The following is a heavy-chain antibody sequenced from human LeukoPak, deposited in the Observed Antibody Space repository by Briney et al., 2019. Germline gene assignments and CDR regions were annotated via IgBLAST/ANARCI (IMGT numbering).Heavy chain of an antibody. Sequence: PGGSLRLSCAASGFTFSSTWMHWVRQVPGKELVWVARIESDGRRTTYAESVKGRFTISRDNAKNTLYLEMNSLRVEDTAVYYCARDWYYATDYWGQGTLVTVSS. CDR3: ARDWYYATDY. V-gene: IGHV3-74*03. CDR2: IESDGRRT. J-gene: IGHJ4*02. D-gene: IGHD2-2*01. CDR1: GFTFSSTW.